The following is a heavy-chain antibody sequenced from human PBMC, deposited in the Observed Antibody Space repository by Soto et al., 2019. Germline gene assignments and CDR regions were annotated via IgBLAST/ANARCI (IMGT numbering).Heavy chain of an antibody. CDR2: IDWDDDK. Sequence: SGPTLVNPTQTLTLTCTFSGFSLSTSGMCVSWIRQPPGKALEWLALIDWDDDKYYSTSLKTRLTISKDTSKNQVVLTMTNMDPVDTATYYCARMGIVGATGGDYFDYWGQGTLVTVSS. J-gene: IGHJ4*02. CDR3: ARMGIVGATGGDYFDY. D-gene: IGHD1-26*01. CDR1: GFSLSTSGMC. V-gene: IGHV2-70*01.